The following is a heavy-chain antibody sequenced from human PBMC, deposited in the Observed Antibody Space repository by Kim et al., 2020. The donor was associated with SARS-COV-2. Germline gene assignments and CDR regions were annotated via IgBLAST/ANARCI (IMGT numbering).Heavy chain of an antibody. CDR2: ISYRGNT. Sequence: SETLSLTCTVSGGPISSGVYYWNWIRQHPGKGLEWIGFISYRGNTHYNASLKSRITISAHRSKNEFSLKLTSVTAADTAVYYCARQTDYGSQIGKYGMDVWGQGTTVTVSS. J-gene: IGHJ6*02. V-gene: IGHV4-31*03. CDR1: GGPISSGVYY. CDR3: ARQTDYGSQIGKYGMDV. D-gene: IGHD4-17*01.